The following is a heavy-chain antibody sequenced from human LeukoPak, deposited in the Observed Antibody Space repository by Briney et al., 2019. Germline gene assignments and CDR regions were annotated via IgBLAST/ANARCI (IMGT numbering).Heavy chain of an antibody. CDR1: GITLSNYG. Sequence: GGSLRLSCAVSGITLSNYGMSWVRQAPGKGLEWGAGISDSGGRTNYADSVKGRFTISRDNPKNTLYLQMNSLRAEDTAVYFWAKRGVVIRVILVGFHKEAYYFDSWGQGALVTVSS. J-gene: IGHJ4*02. D-gene: IGHD2-21*01. V-gene: IGHV3-23*01. CDR3: AKRGVVIRVILVGFHKEAYYFDS. CDR2: ISDSGGRT.